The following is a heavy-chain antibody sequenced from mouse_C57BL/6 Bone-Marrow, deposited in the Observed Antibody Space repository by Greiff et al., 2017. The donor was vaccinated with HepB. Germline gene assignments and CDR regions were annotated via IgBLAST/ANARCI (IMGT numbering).Heavy chain of an antibody. CDR3: AVYDYDEAWFAY. D-gene: IGHD2-4*01. J-gene: IGHJ3*01. CDR1: GFTFSSYG. CDR2: ISSGGSYT. Sequence: EVQVVESGGDLVKPGGSLKLSCAASGFTFSSYGMSWVRQTPDKRLEWVATISSGGSYTYYPDSVKGRFTISRDNAKNTLYLQMSSLKSEDTAMYYSAVYDYDEAWFAYWGQGTLVTVSA. V-gene: IGHV5-6*01.